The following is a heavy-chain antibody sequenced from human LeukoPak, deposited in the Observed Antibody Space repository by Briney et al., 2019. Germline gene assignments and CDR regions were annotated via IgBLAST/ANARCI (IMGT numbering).Heavy chain of an antibody. CDR3: ARTYNDNSSGYRPFDF. J-gene: IGHJ4*02. D-gene: IGHD3-22*01. CDR1: GFTFSNYW. V-gene: IGHV3-7*01. CDR2: IKEDGSEK. Sequence: QTGGSLRLSCAASGFTFSNYWMTCVRQAPGRGLEWVANIKEDGSEKYYVDSVKGRFTISRDNAKNSLYLQMNSLRAEDTAVYYCARTYNDNSSGYRPFDFWGQGTLVTVSS.